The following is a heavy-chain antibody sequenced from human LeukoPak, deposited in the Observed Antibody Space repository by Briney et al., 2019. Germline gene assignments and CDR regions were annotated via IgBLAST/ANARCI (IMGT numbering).Heavy chain of an antibody. J-gene: IGHJ4*02. V-gene: IGHV1-8*03. D-gene: IGHD3-3*01. CDR2: MNPNSGNT. CDR1: GYTFTSYG. CDR3: ARGRRYYDFWSGYYPFDY. Sequence: RASVKVSCTASGYTFTSYGINWVRQATGQGLEWMGWMNPNSGNTGYAQKFQGRVTITRNTSISTAYMELSSLRSEDTAVYYCARGRRYYDFWSGYYPFDYWGQGTLVTVSS.